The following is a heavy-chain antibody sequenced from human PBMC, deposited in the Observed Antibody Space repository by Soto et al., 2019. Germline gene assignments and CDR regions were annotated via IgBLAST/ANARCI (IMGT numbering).Heavy chain of an antibody. D-gene: IGHD3-16*01. CDR1: GFTFSDYY. Sequence: QVQLVESGGGLVKPGGSLRLSCAASGFTFSDYYMSWIRQAPGKGLEWVSYISSTSTFTNYADSVRGRFTISRDNAKNALYLQMNSLRAEDTAVYYCARDSLSYTRDFDYWGQGALVTVSS. V-gene: IGHV3-11*06. CDR3: ARDSLSYTRDFDY. CDR2: ISSTSTFT. J-gene: IGHJ4*02.